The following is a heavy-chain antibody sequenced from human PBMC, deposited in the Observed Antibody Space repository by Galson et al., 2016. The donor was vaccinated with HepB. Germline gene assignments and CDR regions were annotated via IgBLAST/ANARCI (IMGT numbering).Heavy chain of an antibody. J-gene: IGHJ4*02. CDR2: IGTFTGDT. D-gene: IGHD6-13*01. Sequence: SVKVSCKASGYTFSNYGITWVRQAPGEGLEWMGWIGTFTGDTHYAPMLQGRVTMTTDTPASTAYMELRSLRSDDTAVYFCARDYGIASAGTGGYWGQGTLVTVSS. V-gene: IGHV1-18*01. CDR1: GYTFSNYG. CDR3: ARDYGIASAGTGGY.